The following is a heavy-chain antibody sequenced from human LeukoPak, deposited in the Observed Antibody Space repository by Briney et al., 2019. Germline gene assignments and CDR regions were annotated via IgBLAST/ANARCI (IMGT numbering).Heavy chain of an antibody. J-gene: IGHJ5*02. V-gene: IGHV6-1*01. CDR2: TYYRSKWYN. D-gene: IGHD6-13*01. CDR3: VRDAGPAPLFDL. CDR1: GDSVSNSGGA. Sequence: SQTLSLTYAISGDSVSNSGGAWNWIRQSPSRGLEWLGRTYYRSKWYNDYAVSLKSRIAINPDTAKNQFSLQLNSVTPDDTGVYYCVRDAGPAPLFDLWGLGTLVTVSS.